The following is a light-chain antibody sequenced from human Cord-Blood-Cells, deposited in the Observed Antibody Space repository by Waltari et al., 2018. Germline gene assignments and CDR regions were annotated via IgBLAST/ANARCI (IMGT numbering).Light chain of an antibody. CDR3: QQYNNWAPVT. V-gene: IGKV3-15*01. Sequence: EIVMTQSPATLSVSPGERATLSCRASQRVSSNLAWYQQKPGQGPRLLIYGAATRATGIPARFSGSGSVTEFTLTISSLQSEDFAVYCCQQYNNWAPVTCGGGTKVEIK. CDR2: GAA. CDR1: QRVSSN. J-gene: IGKJ4*01.